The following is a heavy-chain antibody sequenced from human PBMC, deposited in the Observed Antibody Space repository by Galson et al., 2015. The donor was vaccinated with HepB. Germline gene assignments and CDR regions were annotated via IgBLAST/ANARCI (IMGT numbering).Heavy chain of an antibody. D-gene: IGHD3-3*01. CDR3: ARSPLRFLDWLPYYDYYYMDV. Sequence: SVKVSCKASGYTFTDYVVNWVRQAPGQGLEWMGWMNTNTGKHTYAHGFAGRFVFSLDTSVTTAYLQISSLETDDTAVYYCARSPLRFLDWLPYYDYYYMDVWGEGTTVTVSS. V-gene: IGHV7-4-1*02. CDR2: MNTNTGKH. CDR1: GYTFTDYV. J-gene: IGHJ6*03.